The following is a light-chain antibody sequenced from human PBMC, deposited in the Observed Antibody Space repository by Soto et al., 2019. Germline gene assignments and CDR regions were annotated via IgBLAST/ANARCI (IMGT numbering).Light chain of an antibody. CDR3: QQYCSSPVT. CDR1: QSVNNNY. V-gene: IGKV3-20*01. J-gene: IGKJ4*01. Sequence: EIVLTQSPGTLSLSPWERATLSCRASQSVNNNYLAWYQQKPGQAPRLLIYVASSRATGIPDRFSGSGSGTDFTLTISRLEPEDFAVYYCQQYCSSPVTFGGGTKVEIK. CDR2: VAS.